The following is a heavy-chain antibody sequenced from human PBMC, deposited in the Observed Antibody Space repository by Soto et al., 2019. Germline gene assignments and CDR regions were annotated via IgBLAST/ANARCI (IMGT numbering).Heavy chain of an antibody. CDR1: GFIFSNYA. Sequence: GGSLRLSCAASGFIFSNYAMSWVRQAPGKGLEWVSAISGSGGSTYYADSVKGRFTISRDNSKNTLFLQMNSLRAEDTAVYYCAITSRDYYDSSGYPWGQGTQVTVSS. CDR3: AITSRDYYDSSGYP. CDR2: ISGSGGST. J-gene: IGHJ5*02. V-gene: IGHV3-23*01. D-gene: IGHD3-22*01.